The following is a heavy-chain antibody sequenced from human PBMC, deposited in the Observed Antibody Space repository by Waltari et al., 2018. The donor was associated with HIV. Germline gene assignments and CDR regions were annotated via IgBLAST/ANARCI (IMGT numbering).Heavy chain of an antibody. V-gene: IGHV1-2*06. CDR1: GYTFTGYY. D-gene: IGHD1-1*01. J-gene: IGHJ4*02. Sequence: QLQLVQSGAEVKKPGASVKLSCTASGYTFTGYYMHWVRHAPGNGLEWMGRSNPNSGGTNYAQNFQGRVTMSRDTSISTAYTELSRLRSDDTAVYYWARAPYNPDYWGQGTRVTVSS. CDR2: SNPNSGGT. CDR3: ARAPYNPDY.